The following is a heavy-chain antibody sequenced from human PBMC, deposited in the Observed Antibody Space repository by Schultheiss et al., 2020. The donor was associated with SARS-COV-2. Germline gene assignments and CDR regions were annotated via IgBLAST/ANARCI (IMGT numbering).Heavy chain of an antibody. V-gene: IGHV3-53*01. D-gene: IGHD6-6*01. J-gene: IGHJ3*02. CDR3: AKRDSSSNAFDI. Sequence: GESLKISCAASGFTFDDYTMHWVRQAPGKGLEWVSVMYSGGSTYYADSVKGRFTISRDNSKNTLYLQMNSLRAEDTAVYYCAKRDSSSNAFDIWGQGTMVTVSS. CDR2: MYSGGST. CDR1: GFTFDDYT.